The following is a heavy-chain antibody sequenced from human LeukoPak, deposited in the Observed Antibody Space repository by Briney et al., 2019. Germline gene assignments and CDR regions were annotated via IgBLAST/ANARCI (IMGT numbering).Heavy chain of an antibody. CDR1: GFTVSSNY. CDR2: IYSGGST. CDR3: ARDYYDSSDYPPMF. V-gene: IGHV3-53*01. J-gene: IGHJ4*02. D-gene: IGHD3-22*01. Sequence: GGSLRLSCAASGFTVSSNYMSWVRQAPGKGLEWVSVIYSGGSTYYADSVKGRFTISRDNSKNTLYLQMNSLRAEDTAVYYCARDYYDSSDYPPMFWGQGTLVTVSS.